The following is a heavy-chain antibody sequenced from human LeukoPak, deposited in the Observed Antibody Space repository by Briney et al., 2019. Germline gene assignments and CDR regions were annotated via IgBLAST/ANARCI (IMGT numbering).Heavy chain of an antibody. D-gene: IGHD1-20*01. Sequence: GGSLRLSCAASGFTFSKYWMTWVRQAPGKGLEWVANIREDGSDKYYVDSVKGRFTIPRDNAKNSLYLQMNSLRAEDTAVYYCARGYHFFDLWGQGTLVTVSS. CDR3: ARGYHFFDL. J-gene: IGHJ4*02. CDR1: GFTFSKYW. CDR2: IREDGSDK. V-gene: IGHV3-7*04.